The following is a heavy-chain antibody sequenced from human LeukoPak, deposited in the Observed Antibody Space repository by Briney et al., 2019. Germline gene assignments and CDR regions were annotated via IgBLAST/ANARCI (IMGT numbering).Heavy chain of an antibody. CDR1: GFTVSSNY. V-gene: IGHV3-53*01. CDR2: IYSGGST. D-gene: IGHD4-17*01. J-gene: IGHJ4*02. CDR3: ARGSNYGDYDY. Sequence: GRSLRLFRAADGFTVSSNYISWARQPPGGGLEWVSVIYSGGSTYYAGSVKGGSTISRDNIKNTMYRQMNSLRAEDTAVYYCARGSNYGDYDYWGQGNLVTVSP.